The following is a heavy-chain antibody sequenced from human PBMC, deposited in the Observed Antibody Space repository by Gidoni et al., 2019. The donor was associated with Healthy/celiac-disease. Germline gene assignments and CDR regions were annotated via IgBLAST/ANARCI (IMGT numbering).Heavy chain of an antibody. CDR1: GFTFSSSA. Sequence: QVQLVESGGGVVQPGRSLRLSCAASGFTFSSSAMHWVRQAPGKGLEWVAVISYDGSKKYYADSVKGRFTISRDNSKNTLYLQMNSLRAEDTAVYYCARDRMRQLVRSGYYYYYGMDVWGQGTTVTVSS. V-gene: IGHV3-30-3*01. D-gene: IGHD6-6*01. CDR3: ARDRMRQLVRSGYYYYYGMDV. CDR2: ISYDGSKK. J-gene: IGHJ6*02.